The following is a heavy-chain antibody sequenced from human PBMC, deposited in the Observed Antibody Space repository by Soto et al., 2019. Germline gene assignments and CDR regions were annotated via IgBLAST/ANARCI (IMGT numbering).Heavy chain of an antibody. V-gene: IGHV4-61*01. D-gene: IGHD3-10*01. Sequence: SETLSLTCTVSGGSVSSGSYYWSWIRQPPGKGLEWIGYIYYSGSTNYNPSLKSRVTISVDTSKNQFSLKLSSVTAADTAVYYCARNTERGFGELHWFDPWGQGTLVTVSS. CDR3: ARNTERGFGELHWFDP. CDR1: GGSVSSGSYY. CDR2: IYYSGST. J-gene: IGHJ5*02.